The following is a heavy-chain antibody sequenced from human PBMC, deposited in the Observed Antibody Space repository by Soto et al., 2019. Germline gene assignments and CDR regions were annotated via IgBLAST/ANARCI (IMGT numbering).Heavy chain of an antibody. CDR2: TYYRSKWYN. V-gene: IGHV6-1*01. CDR3: AIDQLELRFWSNWFDP. Sequence: SQTLSLTCAISGDSVSSNSAAWNWIRQSPSRGLEWLGRTYYRSKWYNDYAVSVKSRITINPDTSKNQFSLQLNSVTPEDTAVCYCAIDQLELRFWSNWFDPWGQGTLVTVSS. CDR1: GDSVSSNSAA. J-gene: IGHJ5*02. D-gene: IGHD3-3*01.